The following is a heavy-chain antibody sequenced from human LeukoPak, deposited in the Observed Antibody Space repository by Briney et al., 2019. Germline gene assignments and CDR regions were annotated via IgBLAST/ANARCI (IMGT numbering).Heavy chain of an antibody. CDR3: ARRRDGEENIPSNWFDP. Sequence: SETLSLTCGVSGVSISRGGYSWSWIRQPPGKGLEWIGYIYHYGSTYYNPSLKSRVTISVDRSKNQFSLKLSSVTAADTAVYYCARRRDGEENIPSNWFDPWGQGTLVTVSS. CDR2: IYHYGST. J-gene: IGHJ5*02. V-gene: IGHV4-30-2*01. CDR1: GVSISRGGYS. D-gene: IGHD1/OR15-1a*01.